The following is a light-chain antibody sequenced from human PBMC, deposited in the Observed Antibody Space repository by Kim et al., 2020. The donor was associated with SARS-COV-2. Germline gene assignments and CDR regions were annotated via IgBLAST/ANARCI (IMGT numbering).Light chain of an antibody. CDR2: QVN. V-gene: IGLV2-18*02. J-gene: IGLJ1*01. CDR3: SAYADSITVDV. Sequence: VITACSASRDKVRYNHISWYRQPPGAAPKLMIYQVNSRPSGVPDRFSGSKSDNAASLAITGLQTEDEAEYYCSAYADSITVDVFGSGTKVTVL. CDR1: SRDKVRYNH.